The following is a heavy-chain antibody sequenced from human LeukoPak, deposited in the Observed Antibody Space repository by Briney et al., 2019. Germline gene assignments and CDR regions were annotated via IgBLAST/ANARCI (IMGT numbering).Heavy chain of an antibody. CDR3: AKDSGDFWSGYYRPYWFDP. CDR1: GFTFSSYG. V-gene: IGHV3-30*18. J-gene: IGHJ5*02. Sequence: GGSLRLSCAASGFTFSSYGMHWVRQAPGKGLEWVAVISYDGSNKYYADSVKGRFTISRDNSKNTLYLQMNSLRAEDTAVYYCAKDSGDFWSGYYRPYWFDPWGQGTLVTVSS. CDR2: ISYDGSNK. D-gene: IGHD3-3*01.